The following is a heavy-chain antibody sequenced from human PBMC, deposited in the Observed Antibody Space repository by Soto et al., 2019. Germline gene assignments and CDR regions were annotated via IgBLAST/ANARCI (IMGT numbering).Heavy chain of an antibody. D-gene: IGHD1-26*01. V-gene: IGHV5-51*01. CDR2: TYPVGSDT. CDR3: ARRQEGAVPFPYTWLDP. CDR1: GYRFDDYC. Sequence: PGESLKISCKGSGYRFDDYCIAWVLQFPGKGLDWMGSTYPVGSDTRYSPSFQGQVTISADKSIGTAYLQWNSLQASDTAMYYCARRQEGAVPFPYTWLDPWGQGTLVTVSS. J-gene: IGHJ5*02.